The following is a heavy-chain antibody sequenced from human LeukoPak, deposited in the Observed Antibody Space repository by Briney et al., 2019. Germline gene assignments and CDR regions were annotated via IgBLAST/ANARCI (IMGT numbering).Heavy chain of an antibody. CDR3: ARGSLKRYYDYVWGSYRSYYFDY. CDR2: INHSGST. Sequence: SETLSLTFTVSGGSISSSSYYRSWIRQPPGKGLEWIGEINHSGSTNYNPSLKSRVTISVDTSKNQFSLKLSSVTAADTAVYYCARGSLKRYYDYVWGSYRSYYFDYWGQGTLVTVSS. CDR1: GGSISSSSYY. D-gene: IGHD3-16*02. V-gene: IGHV4-39*07. J-gene: IGHJ4*02.